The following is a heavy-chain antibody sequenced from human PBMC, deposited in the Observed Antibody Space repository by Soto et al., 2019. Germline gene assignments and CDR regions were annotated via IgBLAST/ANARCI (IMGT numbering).Heavy chain of an antibody. CDR2: IIPILGIA. CDR3: ARGGLWLQFEY. J-gene: IGHJ4*02. V-gene: IGHV1-69*02. D-gene: IGHD2-8*02. CDR1: GGTFSSYT. Sequence: QVQLVQSGAEVKKPGSSVKVSCKASGGTFSSYTISWVRQAPGQGLEWMGRIIPILGIANYAQKFQGRVTITADKSTSTAYMELSSLRSEDTAVYYCARGGLWLQFEYWGQGTLVTVSS.